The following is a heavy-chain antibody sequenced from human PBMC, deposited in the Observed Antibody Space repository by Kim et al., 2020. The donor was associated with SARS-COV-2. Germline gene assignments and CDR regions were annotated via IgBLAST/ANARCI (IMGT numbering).Heavy chain of an antibody. CDR3: ARGRGGSYYVGVDN. D-gene: IGHD1-26*01. J-gene: IGHJ4*02. V-gene: IGHV1-18*01. Sequence: YAQKLQGRVTMTTATSTSTAYMDLRSLRSDDTAVYYCARGRGGSYYVGVDNWGQGTLVTVSS.